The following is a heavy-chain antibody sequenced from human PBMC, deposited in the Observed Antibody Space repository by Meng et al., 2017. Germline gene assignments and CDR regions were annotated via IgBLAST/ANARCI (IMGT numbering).Heavy chain of an antibody. V-gene: IGHV4-38-2*02. CDR1: GYSISSGYY. CDR2: IYHSGST. Sequence: SETLSLTCTVSGYSISSGYYWGWIRQPPGKGLEWIGSIYHSGSTYYNPSLKSRVTISVDTSKNQFSLKLSSVTAADTAVYYCARLRFERNWFDPWGQGTRVTVSS. D-gene: IGHD4-17*01. CDR3: ARLRFERNWFDP. J-gene: IGHJ5*02.